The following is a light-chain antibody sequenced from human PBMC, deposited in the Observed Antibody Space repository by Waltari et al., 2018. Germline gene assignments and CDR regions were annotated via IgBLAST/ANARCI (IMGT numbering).Light chain of an antibody. CDR3: QQTYHLIT. V-gene: IGKV1-39*01. J-gene: IGKJ3*01. CDR1: QGISSY. CDR2: GAS. Sequence: DIHMTQSPSFLSASVGDRVTITCRASQGISSYLNWYQMKPGKAPELLIYGASTVQSGVPSRFSGSGFGTDVTLTISSLQPEDFATYYCQQTYHLITFGPGTKVDLK.